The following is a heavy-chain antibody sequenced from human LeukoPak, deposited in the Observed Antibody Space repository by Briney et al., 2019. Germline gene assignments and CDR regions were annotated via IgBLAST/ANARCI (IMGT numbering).Heavy chain of an antibody. CDR1: GFTVSSNY. CDR3: ARGPDSSGWYEDGMDV. D-gene: IGHD6-19*01. J-gene: IGHJ6*02. CDR2: IYSGGST. V-gene: IGHV3-53*01. Sequence: GGSLRLSCAASGFTVSSNYVSWVRQAPGKGLEWVSVIYSGGSTYYAESVKGRFTISRDNSKNTLYLQMNSLRAEDTAVYYCARGPDSSGWYEDGMDVWGQGTTVTVSS.